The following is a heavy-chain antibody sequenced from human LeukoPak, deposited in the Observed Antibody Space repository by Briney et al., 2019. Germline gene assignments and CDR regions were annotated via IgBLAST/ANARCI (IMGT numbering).Heavy chain of an antibody. J-gene: IGHJ5*02. Sequence: PGGSLRLSCAASGVTVSSNYMSWVRQAPGKGLEWVSVIYSGGSTYYVDSVKGRFTISRDNAMNSVHLQMNSLRVEDTAVYHCARGGSLQFDPWGQGTLVTVSS. CDR1: GVTVSSNY. V-gene: IGHV3-53*01. D-gene: IGHD4-11*01. CDR3: ARGGSLQFDP. CDR2: IYSGGST.